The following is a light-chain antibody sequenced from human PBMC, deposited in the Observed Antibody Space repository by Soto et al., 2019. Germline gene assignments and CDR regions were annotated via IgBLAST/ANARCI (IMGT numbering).Light chain of an antibody. CDR3: EAWDDSPTAWV. CDR2: SNN. Sequence: QSLLTQPPSASGTPGQRVTISCSGSNSNIGGNSVNWYQQLPLRAPKLLIYSNNQRPSGVPDRFSGSKSGTSASMAISGVRSEDEADYYCEAWDDSPTAWVFGGRTK. J-gene: IGLJ3*02. V-gene: IGLV1-47*02. CDR1: NSNIGGNS.